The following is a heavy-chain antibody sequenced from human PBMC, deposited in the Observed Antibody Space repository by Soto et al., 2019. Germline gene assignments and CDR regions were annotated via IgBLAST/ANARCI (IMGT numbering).Heavy chain of an antibody. V-gene: IGHV1-3*01. J-gene: IGHJ3*02. Sequence: QVQLVQSGAEAKKPGASVKVSCKASGYTFTIHPIHWVRQAPGQRLEWMGWINAGNGDTKSSQKFQGRVTITRDTSASTAYMELSSLRSEDTAVYYCARDPGPDVFDIWGQGTMVTVSS. D-gene: IGHD1-1*01. CDR3: ARDPGPDVFDI. CDR1: GYTFTIHP. CDR2: INAGNGDT.